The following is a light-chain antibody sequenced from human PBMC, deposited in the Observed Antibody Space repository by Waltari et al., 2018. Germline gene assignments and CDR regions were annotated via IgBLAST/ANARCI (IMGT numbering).Light chain of an antibody. Sequence: QSALTQPASVSGSPGQSITISCTGTHGDIGNYNYVSWYQQHPGKAPKLMIYEVNSRASGVSSRFSGSKSGKTASLTISGLQAEDEADYYCCSFTRTSTWVFGGGTKLTVL. CDR3: CSFTRTSTWV. CDR2: EVN. CDR1: HGDIGNYNY. J-gene: IGLJ3*02. V-gene: IGLV2-14*01.